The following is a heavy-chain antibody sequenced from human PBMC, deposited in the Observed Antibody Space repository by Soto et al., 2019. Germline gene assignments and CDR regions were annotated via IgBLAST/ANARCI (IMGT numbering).Heavy chain of an antibody. CDR1: GVSVRSDVYY. CDR3: ASWYTSSWSNFDY. V-gene: IGHV4-61*08. CDR2: IHYSGST. Sequence: LSLTCTVSGVSVRSDVYYWTWIRQPPGKGLEWIGYIHYSGSTNYNPSLKSRVTISVDTSKNQFSLKLSSVSAADTAVYYCASWYTSSWSNFDYWGQGTLVTVSS. J-gene: IGHJ4*02. D-gene: IGHD6-13*01.